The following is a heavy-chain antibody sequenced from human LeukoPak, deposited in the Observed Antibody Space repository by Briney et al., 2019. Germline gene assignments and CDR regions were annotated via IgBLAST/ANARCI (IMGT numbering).Heavy chain of an antibody. CDR2: IYYSGST. J-gene: IGHJ6*02. Sequence: SETLSLTCTVSGGSISSYYWSWIRQPPGKGLEWIGYIYYSGSTNYNPSLKSRVTISVDTSKNQFSLKLSSVTAADTAVYYCARRNPLDYYYGMDVWGQGTTVTVSS. CDR3: ARRNPLDYYYGMDV. V-gene: IGHV4-59*08. CDR1: GGSISSYY.